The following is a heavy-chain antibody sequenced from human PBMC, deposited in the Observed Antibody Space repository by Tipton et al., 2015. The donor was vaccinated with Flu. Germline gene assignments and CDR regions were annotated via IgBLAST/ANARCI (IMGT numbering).Heavy chain of an antibody. D-gene: IGHD5-12*01. CDR1: GGSISSGSYY. V-gene: IGHV4-61*02. J-gene: IGHJ4*02. Sequence: TLSLTCTVSGGSISSGSYYWSWVRQPAGKGLEWIGRIYASGSTDYNPSLKSRVTILVDTSKNEFSLKLRSVTAADTAVYYCASVGNPYHYGLDYWGQGTPITVSS. CDR2: IYASGST. CDR3: ASVGNPYHYGLDY.